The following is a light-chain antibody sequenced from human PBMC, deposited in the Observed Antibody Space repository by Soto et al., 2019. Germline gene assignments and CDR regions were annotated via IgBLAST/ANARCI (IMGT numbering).Light chain of an antibody. CDR3: QQVNSYPQT. V-gene: IGKV1-9*01. J-gene: IGKJ5*01. CDR2: AAF. CDR1: QGIVTY. Sequence: IQLTQSPSSLSATVGDTVTITWRASQGIVTYLAWYQQKPGKAPKLLIYAAFTLHSGVPARFSGSRSGTDFTLTISSLQPEDFATYYCQQVNSYPQTFGQGTRLEIK.